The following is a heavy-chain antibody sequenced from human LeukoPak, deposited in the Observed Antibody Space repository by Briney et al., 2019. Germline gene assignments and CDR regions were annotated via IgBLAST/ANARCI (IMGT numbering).Heavy chain of an antibody. Sequence: ASVKVSCKVSGYTLTELSMHWVRQAPGKGLEWMGGFDPEDGETIYAQKFQGRVTMTEDTSTDTAYMELSSLRSEDTAVYYCAREPRRDSMIVDHDAFDIWGQGTMVTVSS. CDR2: FDPEDGET. V-gene: IGHV1-24*01. J-gene: IGHJ3*02. CDR3: AREPRRDSMIVDHDAFDI. D-gene: IGHD3-22*01. CDR1: GYTLTELS.